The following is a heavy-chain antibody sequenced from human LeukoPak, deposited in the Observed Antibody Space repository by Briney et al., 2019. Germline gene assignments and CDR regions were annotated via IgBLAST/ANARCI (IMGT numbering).Heavy chain of an antibody. D-gene: IGHD3-22*01. CDR2: IDWDDDK. Sequence: SGPALVKPTQTLTLTCTFSGFSLRTSGMCVSWISQPPGKALEWLSLIDWDDDKYYSTSLKTRLTISKDTSKNQVVLTMTNMDPVDTATYYCARMANNYYDSSGYYPPDYWGQGTLVTVSS. CDR3: ARMANNYYDSSGYYPPDY. CDR1: GFSLRTSGMC. J-gene: IGHJ4*02. V-gene: IGHV2-70*01.